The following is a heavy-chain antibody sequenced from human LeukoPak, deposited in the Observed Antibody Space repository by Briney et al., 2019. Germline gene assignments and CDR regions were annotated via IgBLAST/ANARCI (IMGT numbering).Heavy chain of an antibody. Sequence: SETLSLTCTVSGGSISSYYWSWIRQPPGKGLEWIGYIYYSGSTNYNPSLKSRVTISVDTSKNQFSLKLSSVTAADTAVYYCARLGSYYGMDVWGQGTTVTVSS. D-gene: IGHD2-15*01. CDR2: IYYSGST. J-gene: IGHJ6*02. CDR1: GGSISSYY. V-gene: IGHV4-59*12. CDR3: ARLGSYYGMDV.